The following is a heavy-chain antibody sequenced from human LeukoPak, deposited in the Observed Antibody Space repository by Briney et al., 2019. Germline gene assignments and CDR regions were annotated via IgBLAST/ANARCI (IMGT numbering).Heavy chain of an antibody. J-gene: IGHJ4*02. CDR3: ARDATVGVPGTLYLDH. Sequence: GGSLRLSCAASGFSFSTYEMNWVRQAPGKGLEWVSYIDATSGTIHYGDSVKGRFTISRDNAKNSLYLQMNSLRVEDTAVYYCARDATVGVPGTLYLDHWGQGILVTVSS. V-gene: IGHV3-48*03. CDR2: IDATSGTI. CDR1: GFSFSTYE. D-gene: IGHD6-19*01.